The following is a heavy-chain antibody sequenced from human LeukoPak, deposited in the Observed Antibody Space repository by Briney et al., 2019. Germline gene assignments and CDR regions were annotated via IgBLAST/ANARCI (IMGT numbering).Heavy chain of an antibody. V-gene: IGHV3-30*19. Sequence: PGGSLRLSCAASGFTFSSYGMHWVRQAPGKGLEWVAVISYDGSNKYYADSVKGRFTISRDNSKNTLYLQMNSLRAEDTAVYYCARDERRWEQWLVRTSGCNYWGQGTLVTVSS. CDR2: ISYDGSNK. J-gene: IGHJ4*02. D-gene: IGHD6-19*01. CDR1: GFTFSSYG. CDR3: ARDERRWEQWLVRTSGCNY.